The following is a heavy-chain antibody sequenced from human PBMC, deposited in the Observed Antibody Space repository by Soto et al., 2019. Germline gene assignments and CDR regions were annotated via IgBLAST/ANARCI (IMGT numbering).Heavy chain of an antibody. CDR2: MNPNTGNT. D-gene: IGHD6-13*01. J-gene: IGHJ4*02. CDR1: GYTFIDYD. CDR3: ARGFSSYSDH. V-gene: IGHV1-8*01. Sequence: ASVKVSCKASGYTFIDYDINWVRQAAGQGLEWMGWMNPNTGNTAYAQKLQGRLTLTRQTSISTAYMELSSLTSDGTAIYYCARGFSSYSDHWAQGTLVTVSS.